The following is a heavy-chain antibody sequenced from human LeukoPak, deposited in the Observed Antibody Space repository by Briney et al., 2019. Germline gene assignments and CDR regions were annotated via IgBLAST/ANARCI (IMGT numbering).Heavy chain of an antibody. Sequence: ASVKVSCKASGYTFTGYYMHWVRQAPGQGLEWMGWINPNSGGTNYAQKFQGRVTMTRDTSASTAYMELSSLRSEDMAVYYCARDGGDYDYVWGTYRYGYFDYWGQGTLVTVSS. CDR2: INPNSGGT. CDR3: ARDGGDYDYVWGTYRYGYFDY. V-gene: IGHV1-2*02. CDR1: GYTFTGYY. J-gene: IGHJ4*02. D-gene: IGHD3-16*02.